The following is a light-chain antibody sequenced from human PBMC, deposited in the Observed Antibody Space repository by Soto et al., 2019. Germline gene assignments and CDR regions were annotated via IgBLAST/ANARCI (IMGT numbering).Light chain of an antibody. Sequence: EIVLTQSPGTLSLSPGERATLSCRASQSVSSSFLAWYQQKPGQAPRLLIYGASSRATGIPDRFSGSGSGTDFTLPISRLEPDDFAVYYCQQYGSSPRTFGPGTTVYI. CDR3: QQYGSSPRT. V-gene: IGKV3-20*01. J-gene: IGKJ3*01. CDR2: GAS. CDR1: QSVSSSF.